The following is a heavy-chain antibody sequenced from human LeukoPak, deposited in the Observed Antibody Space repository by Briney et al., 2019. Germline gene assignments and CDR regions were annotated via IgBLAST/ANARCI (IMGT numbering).Heavy chain of an antibody. CDR2: VNNKGNNK. CDR3: AKDVRGGPIVGAGSVDY. V-gene: IGHV3-23*05. Sequence: GGSLRLSCAASRFTFSRYAMSWVRQAPGKGLEWVSAVNNKGNNKYHADSVRGRFTISRDNSKNTLYLQMDSLRAEDTAVYYCAKDVRGGPIVGAGSVDYWGQGTLVTVSS. CDR1: RFTFSRYA. D-gene: IGHD1-26*01. J-gene: IGHJ4*02.